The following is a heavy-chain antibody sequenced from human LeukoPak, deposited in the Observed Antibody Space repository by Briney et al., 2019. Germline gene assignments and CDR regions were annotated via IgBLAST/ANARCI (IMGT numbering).Heavy chain of an antibody. CDR1: GYTFTGYY. Sequence: ASVKVSCKASGYTFTGYYMHWVRQAPGQGLEWMGWINPNSGGTNYAQKFQGRVTMTRDTSISTAYMELSRLRSDDTAVYYCARASWVSGAPTIYYVWGSYRSGAFDIWGQGTMVTVSS. CDR3: ARASWVSGAPTIYYVWGSYRSGAFDI. D-gene: IGHD3-16*02. CDR2: INPNSGGT. V-gene: IGHV1-2*02. J-gene: IGHJ3*02.